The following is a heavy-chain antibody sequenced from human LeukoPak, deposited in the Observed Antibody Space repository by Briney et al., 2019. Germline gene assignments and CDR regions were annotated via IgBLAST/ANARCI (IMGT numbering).Heavy chain of an antibody. D-gene: IGHD3-9*01. Sequence: SGPTLVNPTQTLTLTCTFSGFSLSTSGVGVGWIRQPPGKALEWLALIYWDDDKRYSPSLKSRLTITKDTSKNQVVLTMTNMDPVDTATYYYAHLEGILTGSHAFDIWGQGTMVTVSS. J-gene: IGHJ3*02. CDR2: IYWDDDK. V-gene: IGHV2-5*02. CDR3: AHLEGILTGSHAFDI. CDR1: GFSLSTSGVG.